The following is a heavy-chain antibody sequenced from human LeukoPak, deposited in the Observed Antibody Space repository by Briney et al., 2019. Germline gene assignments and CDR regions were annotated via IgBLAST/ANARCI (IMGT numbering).Heavy chain of an antibody. Sequence: PGGSLRLSCAASGFTVSSNYMTWVRQAPGKGLEWVSVIYSRGNTYYADSVKGRFTISRDNSKNTLYLQMNSLRAEDTAVYYCLRDVWSSDLIGMIRPGANWGQGTLVTASS. CDR1: GFTVSSNY. D-gene: IGHD3-10*01. CDR3: LRDVWSSDLIGMIRPGAN. J-gene: IGHJ4*02. V-gene: IGHV3-66*01. CDR2: IYSRGNT.